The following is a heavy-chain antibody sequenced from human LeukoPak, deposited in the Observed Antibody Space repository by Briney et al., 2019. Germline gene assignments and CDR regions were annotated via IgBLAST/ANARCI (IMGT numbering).Heavy chain of an antibody. V-gene: IGHV3-48*03. D-gene: IGHD7-27*01. Sequence: PAGSLRLSCAASGFSFSSYAMSWVRQAPGKGLEWVSAISSSGSTIYYAESVKGRFTTSRDNTRNSLYLQMKSLRAEDTAVYYCARAWGQDWGQGTLGTVSS. CDR2: ISSSGSTI. CDR3: ARAWGQD. J-gene: IGHJ4*02. CDR1: GFSFSSYA.